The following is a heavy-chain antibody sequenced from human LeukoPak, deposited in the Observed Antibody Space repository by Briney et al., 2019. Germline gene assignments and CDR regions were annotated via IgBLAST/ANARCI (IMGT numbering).Heavy chain of an antibody. CDR1: GGSISSSSHY. J-gene: IGHJ4*02. Sequence: SETLSLTCAVSGGSISSSSHYWGWIRQAPGKRLECIGTIYYSGSTYYNPSLKSRVTISVDTSKNQFSLKLSSVTAADTAVYYCARLGGYSSGWLSYWGQGTLVTVSS. CDR3: ARLGGYSSGWLSY. V-gene: IGHV4-39*01. CDR2: IYYSGST. D-gene: IGHD6-19*01.